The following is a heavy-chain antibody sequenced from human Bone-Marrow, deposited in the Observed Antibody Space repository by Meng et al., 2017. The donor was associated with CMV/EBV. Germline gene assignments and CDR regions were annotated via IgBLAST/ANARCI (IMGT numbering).Heavy chain of an antibody. Sequence: GESLKISCAASGITFKFYAMSWVRQAPGKGLEWVSGISGSGSGTYYADPVKGRFTISRDNSKNTLYLQKNSLRGEDTAVYYCPKSSSTPGSFYGMDVWGQGTTVTVSS. D-gene: IGHD2-2*01. CDR3: PKSSSTPGSFYGMDV. V-gene: IGHV3-23*01. CDR2: ISGSGSGT. J-gene: IGHJ6*02. CDR1: GITFKFYA.